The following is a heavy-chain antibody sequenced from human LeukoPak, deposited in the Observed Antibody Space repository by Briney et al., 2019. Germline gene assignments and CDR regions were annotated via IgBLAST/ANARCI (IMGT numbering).Heavy chain of an antibody. CDR2: IYHSGST. V-gene: IGHV4-30-2*01. CDR3: ASFLPRTNAFDI. D-gene: IGHD3-3*01. CDR1: GGSISSGGYS. Sequence: SQTLSLTCAVSGGSISSGGYSWSWIRQPPGKGLEWIGYIYHSGSTYYNPSLKSRVTISVDRSKNQFSLKLSSVTAADTAVYYCASFLPRTNAFDIWGQGTMVTVSS. J-gene: IGHJ3*02.